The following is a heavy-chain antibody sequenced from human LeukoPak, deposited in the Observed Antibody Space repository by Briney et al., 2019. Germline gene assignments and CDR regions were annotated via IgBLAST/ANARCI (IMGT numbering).Heavy chain of an antibody. CDR2: ISSSSSYI. J-gene: IGHJ5*02. CDR1: GFTFDDYA. D-gene: IGHD2-15*01. CDR3: ARDWGWGYCSGGSCYNNWFDP. V-gene: IGHV3-21*01. Sequence: GGSLRLSCAASGFTFDDYAMNWVRQAPGKGLEWVSSISSSSSYIYYADSVKGRFTISRDNAKNSLYLQMNSLRAEDTAVYYCARDWGWGYCSGGSCYNNWFDPWGQGTLVTVSS.